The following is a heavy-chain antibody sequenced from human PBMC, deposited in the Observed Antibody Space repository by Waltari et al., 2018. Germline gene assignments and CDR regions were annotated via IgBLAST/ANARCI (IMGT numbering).Heavy chain of an antibody. V-gene: IGHV3-9*01. D-gene: IGHD1-26*01. J-gene: IGHJ3*02. CDR3: AKGVVEWELPSDAFDI. CDR2: ISWNIGSI. CDR1: GFTFDDYA. Sequence: EVQLVESGGGLVQPGRSLRLSCAASGFTFDDYAMQWVRQAPGKGLEWVSGISWNIGSIGYADSVKGRFTISRDNSKNTLYLQMNSLRADDTAVYYCAKGVVEWELPSDAFDIWGQGTLVTVSS.